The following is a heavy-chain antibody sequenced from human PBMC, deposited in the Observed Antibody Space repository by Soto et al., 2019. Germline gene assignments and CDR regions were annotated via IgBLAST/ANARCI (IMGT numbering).Heavy chain of an antibody. CDR2: IYYSGST. Sequence: SETLSLTCTVSGGSISSYYWSWIRQPPGKGLEWIGYIYYSGSTNYNPSLKSRVTISVDTSKNQFSLKLSSVTAADTAVYYCARDRITMVRGVIINQNFDYWGQGTLVTVSS. CDR3: ARDRITMVRGVIINQNFDY. V-gene: IGHV4-59*01. D-gene: IGHD3-10*01. CDR1: GGSISSYY. J-gene: IGHJ4*02.